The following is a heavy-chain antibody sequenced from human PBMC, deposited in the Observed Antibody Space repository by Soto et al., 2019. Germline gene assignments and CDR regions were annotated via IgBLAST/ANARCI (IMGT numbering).Heavy chain of an antibody. D-gene: IGHD3-9*01. V-gene: IGHV3-43*01. CDR2: ISWDGGST. Sequence: QPGGSLRLSCAASGFTFDDYTMHWVRQAPGKGLEWVSLISWDGGSTYYADSVKGRFTISRDNSKNSLYLQMNSLRTEDTALYYCAKDIKPYYDILTGSFHYYYYGMDVWGQGTTVTVSS. CDR1: GFTFDDYT. J-gene: IGHJ6*02. CDR3: AKDIKPYYDILTGSFHYYYYGMDV.